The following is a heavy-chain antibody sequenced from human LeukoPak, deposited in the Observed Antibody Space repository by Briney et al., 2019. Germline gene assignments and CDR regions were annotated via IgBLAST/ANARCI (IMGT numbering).Heavy chain of an antibody. J-gene: IGHJ4*02. V-gene: IGHV3-30*02. D-gene: IGHD2-15*01. CDR3: AKDLDCSGGTCHKTVDY. Sequence: VRSLRLSCAASGFTFSAFGMHWVRQAPGKGPEWVAFIRTDASDKFYADSVKGRFTISRDNSKSTLHLQMNSLSSEDTAVYYCAKDLDCSGGTCHKTVDYGGRGTLVTVSS. CDR1: GFTFSAFG. CDR2: IRTDASDK.